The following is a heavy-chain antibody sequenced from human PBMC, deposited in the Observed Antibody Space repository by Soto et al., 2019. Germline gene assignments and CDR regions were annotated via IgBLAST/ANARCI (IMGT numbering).Heavy chain of an antibody. CDR1: GFTFSSYA. J-gene: IGHJ4*02. Sequence: QVQLVESGGGVVQPGRSLRLSCAASGFTFSSYAMHWVRQAPSKGLEWVAVISYDGSNKYYADSVKGRFTISRDNSKNTLYLQMNSLRAEDTAVYYCARAGNSGYSSGLGADWGQGTLVTVSS. D-gene: IGHD6-19*01. V-gene: IGHV3-30-3*01. CDR3: ARAGNSGYSSGLGAD. CDR2: ISYDGSNK.